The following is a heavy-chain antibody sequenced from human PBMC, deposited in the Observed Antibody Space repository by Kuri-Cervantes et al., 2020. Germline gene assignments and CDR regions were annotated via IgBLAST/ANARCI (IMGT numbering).Heavy chain of an antibody. CDR3: ARVPTLGIAARRGRSGVDY. CDR1: GGSFSGYY. V-gene: IGHV4-34*01. CDR2: ISYSGST. D-gene: IGHD6-6*01. Sequence: ESLKISCAVYGGSFSGYYWSWIRQPPGKGLEWIGDISYSGSTNYNPSLKSRVTISVDTSKNQFSLKLSSVTAADTAVYYCARVPTLGIAARRGRSGVDYWGQGTLVTISS. J-gene: IGHJ4*02.